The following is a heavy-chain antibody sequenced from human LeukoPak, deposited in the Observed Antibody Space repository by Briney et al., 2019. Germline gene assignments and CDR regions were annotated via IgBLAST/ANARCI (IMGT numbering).Heavy chain of an antibody. J-gene: IGHJ4*02. CDR3: AGRGDGNLYYFDH. CDR1: GFTFSSYW. V-gene: IGHV3-7*04. D-gene: IGHD5-24*01. CDR2: IKQNGGEK. Sequence: PGGSLRLSCAASGFTFSSYWRSWVRQAPGKGLEWVANIKQNGGEKSYVDSVKGRFTISRDTAKNSLYLQMNSLRPEDTPVYYSAGRGDGNLYYFDHWGQGTLVAAPS.